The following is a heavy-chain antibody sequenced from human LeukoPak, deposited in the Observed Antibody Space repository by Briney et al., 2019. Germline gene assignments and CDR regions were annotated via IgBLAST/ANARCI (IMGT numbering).Heavy chain of an antibody. CDR2: MNPNSGNT. J-gene: IGHJ4*02. Sequence: GASVKVSCKASGYTFTSYDINWVRQATGQGLEWMGWMNPNSGNTGYAQKFQGRVTMTRNTSISTAYMELSSLRSEDTAVYYCARSSPGRIAVAGKFDYWGQGTLVTVSS. D-gene: IGHD6-19*01. CDR1: GYTFTSYD. V-gene: IGHV1-8*01. CDR3: ARSSPGRIAVAGKFDY.